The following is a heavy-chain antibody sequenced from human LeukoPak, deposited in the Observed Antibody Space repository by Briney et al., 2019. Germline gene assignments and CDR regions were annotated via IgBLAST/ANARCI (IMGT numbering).Heavy chain of an antibody. V-gene: IGHV3-23*01. CDR3: AKEGGFQLPFDS. CDR2: ISGTGGRT. Sequence: PGGSLRLSCVASGFTFTNYGRGWVRQAPGKGREGVSAISGTGGRTYYADSAKGRLTISKADSKNTLYLQMNSLRAEDTAVYYCAKEGGFQLPFDSWGQGTLVTVSS. CDR1: GFTFTNYG. D-gene: IGHD2-2*01. J-gene: IGHJ4*02.